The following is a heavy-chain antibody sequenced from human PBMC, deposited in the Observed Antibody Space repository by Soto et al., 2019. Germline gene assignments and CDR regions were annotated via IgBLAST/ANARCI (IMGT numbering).Heavy chain of an antibody. D-gene: IGHD3-3*01. Sequence: PAESLSLTGTVSGGSLDIYYWTWIRQPPGKGLEWIGYIYSSGSTNYNPSLKSRVTMAVDTSKNQFSLKLTSVPAADTAIYYWARARCNWNYWGQGALFTVSS. V-gene: IGHV4-59*01. CDR1: GGSLDIYY. CDR2: IYSSGST. CDR3: ARARCNWNY. J-gene: IGHJ4*02.